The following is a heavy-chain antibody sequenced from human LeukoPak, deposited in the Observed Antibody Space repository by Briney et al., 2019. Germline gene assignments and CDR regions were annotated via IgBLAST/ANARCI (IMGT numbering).Heavy chain of an antibody. J-gene: IGHJ4*02. CDR3: ARDRGFSYDLDY. Sequence: KPSETLSLTCTVSGGSISSYYWTWIRQPPGKGLEWIGYIYYSGGTNYNPPLKSRVTISVDTSKNQFSLKLSSVTAADTAVYYCARDRGFSYDLDYWGQGTLVTVSS. CDR1: GGSISSYY. D-gene: IGHD5-18*01. V-gene: IGHV4-59*01. CDR2: IYYSGGT.